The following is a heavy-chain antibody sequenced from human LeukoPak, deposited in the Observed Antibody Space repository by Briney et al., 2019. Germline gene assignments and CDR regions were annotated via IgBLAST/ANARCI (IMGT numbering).Heavy chain of an antibody. CDR2: ISSSGSTI. CDR1: GFTFSDYY. D-gene: IGHD6-13*01. CDR3: AGCIAAADPFDY. Sequence: PGGSLRLSCAASGFTFSDYYMSWIRQAPGKGLEWVSYISSSGSTIYYADSVKGRFTISRDNAKNSLYLQMNSLRAEDTAVYYCAGCIAAADPFDYWGQGTLVTVSS. V-gene: IGHV3-11*01. J-gene: IGHJ4*02.